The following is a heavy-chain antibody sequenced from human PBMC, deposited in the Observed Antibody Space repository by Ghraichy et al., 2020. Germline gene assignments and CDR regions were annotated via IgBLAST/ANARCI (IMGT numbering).Heavy chain of an antibody. Sequence: GGSLRLSCTASGFTFGDYAMSWFRQAPGKGLEWVGFIRSKAYGGTTEYAASVKGRFTISRDDSKSIAYLQMNSLKTEDTAVYYCTRGPQWFGGYYFDYWGQGTLVTVSS. D-gene: IGHD3-10*01. V-gene: IGHV3-49*03. CDR2: IRSKAYGGTT. CDR3: TRGPQWFGGYYFDY. CDR1: GFTFGDYA. J-gene: IGHJ4*02.